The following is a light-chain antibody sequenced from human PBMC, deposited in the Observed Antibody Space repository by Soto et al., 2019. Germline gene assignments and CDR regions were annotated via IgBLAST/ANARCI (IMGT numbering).Light chain of an antibody. V-gene: IGLV4-69*01. J-gene: IGLJ3*02. CDR3: QTWGTGIPWV. Sequence: QPVLTQSPSASASLGASVKLTCTLSSGHSSYAIAWHQQQPEKGPRYLMKLNCDGSHSKGDGIPDRFSGSSSGAERYLTISSLQSEDEADYYCQTWGTGIPWVFGGGTKLTVL. CDR1: SGHSSYA. CDR2: LNCDGSH.